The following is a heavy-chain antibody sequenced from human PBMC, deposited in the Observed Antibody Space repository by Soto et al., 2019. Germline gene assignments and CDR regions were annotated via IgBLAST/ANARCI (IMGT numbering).Heavy chain of an antibody. Sequence: QVQLVQSGPEVRKPGASVRLSCATSGYNFNQYYIHWVRQAPGQGLEWMGIINLRGGTTEYAPTFRGRCTVTGDTATRTAYMELSSLRSEATAVYFCARGPDDSDVPRWDHWGQGTLITVSS. CDR1: GYNFNQYY. CDR3: ARGPDDSDVPRWDH. CDR2: INLRGGTT. D-gene: IGHD4-17*01. V-gene: IGHV1-46*02. J-gene: IGHJ4*02.